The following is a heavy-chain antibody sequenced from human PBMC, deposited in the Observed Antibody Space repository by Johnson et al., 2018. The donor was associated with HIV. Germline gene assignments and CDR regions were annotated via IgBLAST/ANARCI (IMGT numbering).Heavy chain of an antibody. CDR3: ARDNLRAFDV. V-gene: IGHV3-30*03. D-gene: IGHD5/OR15-5a*01. Sequence: QVQLVESGGGVVQPGQSLRLSCAASGLTFSSYGMHWVRQAPGKGLEWVALISYDGSNKYYADSVKGRFTISRDNSKNTLDLQMNSLRTEDTAVYYCARDNLRAFDVWGQGTTFTVSS. J-gene: IGHJ3*01. CDR1: GLTFSSYG. CDR2: ISYDGSNK.